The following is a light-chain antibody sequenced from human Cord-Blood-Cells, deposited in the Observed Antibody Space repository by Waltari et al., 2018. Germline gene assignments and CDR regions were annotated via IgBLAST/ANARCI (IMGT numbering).Light chain of an antibody. J-gene: IGKJ4*01. CDR1: QSVSSSY. Sequence: IVLTQSPGTLSLSPGDRATLHCRASQSVSSSYLAWYQQKPGQAPRLLIYGASSRATGIPDRFSGSGSGTDFTLTISRLEPEDFAVYYCQQYGSSPLTFGGGTKVEIK. CDR2: GAS. CDR3: QQYGSSPLT. V-gene: IGKV3-20*01.